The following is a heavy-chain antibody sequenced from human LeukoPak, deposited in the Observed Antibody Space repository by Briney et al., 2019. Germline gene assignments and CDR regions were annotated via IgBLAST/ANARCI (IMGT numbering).Heavy chain of an antibody. Sequence: GGSLRLSCAASGFTVSSNYMSWVRQAPGKGLEWVSVIYSGGSTYYADSVKGRFTISRDNSKNTLYLQMNSLRAEDTAVYYCASDSSSTYYYGMDVWGQGTTVTVSS. CDR1: GFTVSSNY. J-gene: IGHJ6*02. V-gene: IGHV3-53*01. D-gene: IGHD2-2*01. CDR2: IYSGGST. CDR3: ASDSSSTYYYGMDV.